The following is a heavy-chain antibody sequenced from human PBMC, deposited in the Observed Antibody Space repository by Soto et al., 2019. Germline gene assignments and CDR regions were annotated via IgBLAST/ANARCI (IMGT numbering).Heavy chain of an antibody. J-gene: IGHJ6*02. V-gene: IGHV1-8*01. CDR3: PSERVRGMAA. D-gene: IGHD6-25*01. CDR2: MNPNSANT. CDR1: GYTFTSYD. Sequence: QVQLVQSGAEVKKPGASVKVSCKASGYTFTSYDINWVRQATGQGLEWMGWMNPNSANTGYAQKFQGRVTMTRTTPRSTASTELSSRRSAATAVYYGPSERVRGMAAWGHGPTVTVSS.